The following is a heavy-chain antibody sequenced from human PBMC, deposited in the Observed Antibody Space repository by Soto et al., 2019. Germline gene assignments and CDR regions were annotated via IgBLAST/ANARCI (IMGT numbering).Heavy chain of an antibody. CDR1: GFTFSSYG. D-gene: IGHD4-17*01. CDR3: AKGIYGDYDAFDI. CDR2: ISYDGSNK. Sequence: QVQLVESGGGVVQPGRSLRLSCAASGFTFSSYGMHWVRQAPGKGLEWVAVISYDGSNKYYADSVKGRFTISRDNSKNTLYLQMNSLRAEDTAVYYCAKGIYGDYDAFDIWGQGTMLTVSS. J-gene: IGHJ3*02. V-gene: IGHV3-30*18.